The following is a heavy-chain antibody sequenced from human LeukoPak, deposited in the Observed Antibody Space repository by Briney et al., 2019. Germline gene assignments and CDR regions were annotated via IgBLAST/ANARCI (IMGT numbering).Heavy chain of an antibody. D-gene: IGHD6-19*01. CDR3: ASSTGYSSGWYSDY. V-gene: IGHV4-4*02. J-gene: IGHJ4*02. CDR2: IYHSGST. CDR1: GASISSSNW. Sequence: PSETLSLTCAVSGASISSSNWWSWVRQPPGKGLEWIGEIYHSGSTNYNPSLKSRVTISVDTSKNQFSLKLSSVTAADTAVYYCASSTGYSSGWYSDYWGQGTLVTVSS.